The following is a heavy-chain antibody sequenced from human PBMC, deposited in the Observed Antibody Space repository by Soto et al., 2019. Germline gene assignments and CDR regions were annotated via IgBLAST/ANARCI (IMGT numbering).Heavy chain of an antibody. D-gene: IGHD1-26*01. CDR3: AYRQEYRGSWDSGWFDP. CDR1: GFSLSTSGVG. V-gene: IGHV2-5*02. Sequence: QITLKESGPTLVEATQTLTLTCAFSGFSLSTSGVGVGWIRQPPGKALEWLAFIYWDDDKRYSPSLKTRLTIIKDTSINQVVLIMTTMDPVDTATYYCAYRQEYRGSWDSGWFDPWGQGTLVTVSS. CDR2: IYWDDDK. J-gene: IGHJ5*02.